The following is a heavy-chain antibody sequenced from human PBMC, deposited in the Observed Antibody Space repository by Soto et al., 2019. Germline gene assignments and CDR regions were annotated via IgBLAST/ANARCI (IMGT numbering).Heavy chain of an antibody. CDR1: GYTFTGYY. D-gene: IGHD2-15*01. CDR3: ARGVRYGGNYYYYYGMDV. CDR2: INPNSGGT. J-gene: IGHJ6*02. Sequence: VKVSCKASGYTFTGYYMHWVRQAPGQGLEWMGWINPNSGGTNYAQKFQGWVTMTRDTSISTAYMELSRLRSDDTAVYYCARGVRYGGNYYYYYGMDVWGQGTTVTVSS. V-gene: IGHV1-2*04.